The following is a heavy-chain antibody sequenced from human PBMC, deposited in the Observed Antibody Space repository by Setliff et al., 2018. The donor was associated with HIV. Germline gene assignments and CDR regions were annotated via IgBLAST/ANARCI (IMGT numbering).Heavy chain of an antibody. Sequence: KTSETLSLTCAVYGGSFSGYYWSWIRQPPGKGLEWIGEINHSGSTNYNPSLKSRVTISVDTSKNQFSLKLSSVTAADTAVYYCASRWPAMREFDYWGQGTLVTVSS. D-gene: IGHD2-2*01. V-gene: IGHV4-34*01. CDR1: GGSFSGYY. CDR2: INHSGST. J-gene: IGHJ4*02. CDR3: ASRWPAMREFDY.